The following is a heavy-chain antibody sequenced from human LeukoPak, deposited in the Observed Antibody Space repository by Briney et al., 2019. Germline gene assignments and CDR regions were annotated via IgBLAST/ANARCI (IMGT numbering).Heavy chain of an antibody. D-gene: IGHD3-10*01. V-gene: IGHV3-13*01. Sequence: GGSLRLSCAASGFTFSSYDMHWVRQATGKGLEWVSAIGTAGDTYYPGSVKGRFTISRENAKNSLYLQMNSLRAGDTAVYYCARGSYYYGSGSYLNNWFDPWGQGTVVTVSS. J-gene: IGHJ5*02. CDR3: ARGSYYYGSGSYLNNWFDP. CDR2: IGTAGDT. CDR1: GFTFSSYD.